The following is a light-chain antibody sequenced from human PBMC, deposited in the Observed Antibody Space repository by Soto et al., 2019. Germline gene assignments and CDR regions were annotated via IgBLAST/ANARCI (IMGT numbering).Light chain of an antibody. CDR1: SSDVGSYNL. J-gene: IGLJ1*01. CDR2: EVS. CDR3: CSYAGSSTPTYV. Sequence: QSVLTQPASVSGSPGQSITISCTGTSSDVGSYNLVSWYQQHPGKAPKLMIYEVSKRPSGVSNRFSGSKSGNTASLTISGLRAEDEADYYCCSYAGSSTPTYVFGTGTKLTVL. V-gene: IGLV2-23*02.